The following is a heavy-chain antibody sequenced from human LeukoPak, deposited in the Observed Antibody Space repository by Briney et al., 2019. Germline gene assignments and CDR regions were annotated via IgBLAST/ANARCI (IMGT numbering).Heavy chain of an antibody. Sequence: PGGSLRLSCAASGFTFSSHAMNWVRQAPGKGLEWVSSLSDSGGSTYYADPVKGRFTISRDNPKNTLYLQMNSLRAEDTAVYYCAKSIRFLEWLLNWGQGTLVTVSS. V-gene: IGHV3-23*01. CDR1: GFTFSSHA. CDR3: AKSIRFLEWLLN. CDR2: LSDSGGST. D-gene: IGHD3-3*01. J-gene: IGHJ4*02.